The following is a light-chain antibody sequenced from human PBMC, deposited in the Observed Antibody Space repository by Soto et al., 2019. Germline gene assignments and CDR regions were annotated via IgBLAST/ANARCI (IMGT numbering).Light chain of an antibody. CDR2: GAS. J-gene: IGKJ1*01. CDR1: QSVSSNY. V-gene: IGKV3-20*01. CDR3: QQYGGSLSWT. Sequence: EVVLTQSPGTLSLSPGERATLSCRASQSVSSNYLAWYQHKPGQAPRLLIYGASDRAAGIPDRFSGGGSGTDFTLTISRLEPEDFAVYYCQQYGGSLSWTFGQGTKVDIK.